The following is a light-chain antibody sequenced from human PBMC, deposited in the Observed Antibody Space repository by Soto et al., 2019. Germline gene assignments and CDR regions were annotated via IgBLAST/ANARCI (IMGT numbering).Light chain of an antibody. V-gene: IGKV3-20*01. CDR3: QQYGSSPWT. CDR2: GTS. Sequence: EIVLTQSPGTLSLAPGEGATLSCRASQSVKSSYLAWYQQKPGQAPRLLIFGTSNRATGIPDRFRGGGSGTDFTLTISSLEPEDFAVYYCQQYGSSPWTFGQGTKVEFK. J-gene: IGKJ1*01. CDR1: QSVKSSY.